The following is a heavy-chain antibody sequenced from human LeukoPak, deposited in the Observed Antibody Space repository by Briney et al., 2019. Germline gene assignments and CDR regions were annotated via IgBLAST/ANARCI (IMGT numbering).Heavy chain of an antibody. CDR3: ARAPARVVVAAPFDY. D-gene: IGHD2-15*01. CDR1: GYTFTSYY. Sequence: ASVKVSCKASGYTFTSYYMHWVRQAPGQGLEWMGIINPSGGSTSYAQKFQGRVTMTRDTSTSTVYMELSRLRSDDTAVYYCARAPARVVVAAPFDYWGQGTLVTVSS. J-gene: IGHJ4*02. CDR2: INPSGGST. V-gene: IGHV1-46*01.